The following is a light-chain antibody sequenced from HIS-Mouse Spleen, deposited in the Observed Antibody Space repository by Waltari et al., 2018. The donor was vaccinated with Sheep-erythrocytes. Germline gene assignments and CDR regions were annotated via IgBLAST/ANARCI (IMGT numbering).Light chain of an antibody. CDR1: QSMRSY. V-gene: IGKV1-39*01. Sequence: DIQMTQSPSSLSASVGDRVTITCRASQSMRSYLNWYQQKPGKAPKLLIYAASSLQSGVPSRFSGSGSGTDFTLTISSLQPEDFATYYCQQSYSTPQFTFGPGTKVDIK. J-gene: IGKJ3*01. CDR3: QQSYSTPQFT. CDR2: AAS.